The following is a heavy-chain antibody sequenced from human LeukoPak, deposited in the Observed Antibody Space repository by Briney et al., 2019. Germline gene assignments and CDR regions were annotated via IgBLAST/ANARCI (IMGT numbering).Heavy chain of an antibody. CDR2: MNPNSGGT. D-gene: IGHD3-16*02. Sequence: ASVKLSCKSSGYTFTSYGFSWVRQAPGQGLEWMGWMNPNSGGTKSAQKFQGRVTMTRDTSISTAYMELSRLTSDDTAMYYCARDKLGLGELSLYDQWGQGTLVTVSS. CDR3: ARDKLGLGELSLYDQ. CDR1: GYTFTSYG. V-gene: IGHV1-2*02. J-gene: IGHJ5*02.